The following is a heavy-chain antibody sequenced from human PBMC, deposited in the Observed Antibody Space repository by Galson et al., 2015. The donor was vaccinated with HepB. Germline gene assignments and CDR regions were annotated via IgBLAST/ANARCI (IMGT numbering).Heavy chain of an antibody. CDR1: GGTFSSYA. CDR3: AVNVENHDSSGYYYFYYFDY. CDR2: IIPIFGTA. J-gene: IGHJ4*02. Sequence: SVKVSCKASGGTFSSYAISWVRQAPGQGLEWMGGIIPIFGTANYAQKFQGRVTITADKSTSAAYMELSSLRSEDTAVYYCAVNVENHDSSGYYYFYYFDYWGQGTLVTVSS. D-gene: IGHD3-22*01. V-gene: IGHV1-69*06.